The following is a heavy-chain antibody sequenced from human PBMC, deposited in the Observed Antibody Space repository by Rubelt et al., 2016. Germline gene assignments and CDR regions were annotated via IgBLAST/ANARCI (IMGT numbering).Heavy chain of an antibody. J-gene: IGHJ3*02. CDR2: ISAYHGNT. V-gene: IGHV1-18*01. CDR1: GYTFTSYG. CDR3: ARDRTWLVPGLDAFDI. D-gene: IGHD6-19*01. Sequence: QVQLVQSGAEVKKPGASVTVSCKASGYTFTSYGISWVRQAPGQGLEWLGWISAYHGNTNYAQKLQGRATMTPDTSTSTAYMELRSLRSDDTAVYYCARDRTWLVPGLDAFDIWGQGTMVTVSS.